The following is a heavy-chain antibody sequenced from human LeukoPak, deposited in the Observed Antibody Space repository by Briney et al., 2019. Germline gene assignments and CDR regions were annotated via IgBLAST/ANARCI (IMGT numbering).Heavy chain of an antibody. J-gene: IGHJ4*02. V-gene: IGHV5-51*01. Sequence: GEALKISCKGSGYRFTSYWIGWVRQMPGKGLESMGIIYPGVSDTRHRPSFQGQVTISADKSISTAYLQWSSLKASDTGMYYCARHIGDGYADYWGQGTLVTVSS. D-gene: IGHD5-24*01. CDR2: IYPGVSDT. CDR3: ARHIGDGYADY. CDR1: GYRFTSYW.